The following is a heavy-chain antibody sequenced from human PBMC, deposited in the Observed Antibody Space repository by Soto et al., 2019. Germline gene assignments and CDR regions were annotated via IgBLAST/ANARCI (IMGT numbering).Heavy chain of an antibody. J-gene: IGHJ4*02. CDR3: VVAAQPYYFDS. Sequence: QVQLVQSGAEVKKPGASVKVSCKASGYTFTSYGISWVRQAPGQGLEWMGWISAYNGNTNYAQKLQVRVTMTTDTSTSTAYVELRSLRSDDTAVYYCVVAAQPYYFDSWGQGTLVTVSS. CDR1: GYTFTSYG. D-gene: IGHD2-15*01. CDR2: ISAYNGNT. V-gene: IGHV1-18*01.